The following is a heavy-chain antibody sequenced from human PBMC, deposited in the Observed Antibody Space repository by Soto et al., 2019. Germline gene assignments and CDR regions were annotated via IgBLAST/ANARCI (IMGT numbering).Heavy chain of an antibody. V-gene: IGHV4-59*01. CDR1: GGSISSYY. CDR2: IYYSGST. D-gene: IGHD6-19*01. Sequence: PSETLSLTCTVSGGSISSYYWSWIRQPPGKGLEWIGYIYYSGSTNYNPSLKSRVTISVDTSKNQFSLKLSSVTAADTAVYYCARGASSGWYYFDYWGQGTLVTVSS. J-gene: IGHJ4*02. CDR3: ARGASSGWYYFDY.